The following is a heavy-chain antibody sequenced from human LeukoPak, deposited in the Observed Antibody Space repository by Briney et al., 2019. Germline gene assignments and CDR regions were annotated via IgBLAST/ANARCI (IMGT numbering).Heavy chain of an antibody. CDR2: IYYSGST. CDR3: ARDRSYNDLWSGYHLTEYYFDY. Sequence: SETLSLTCTVSGGSISSYYWGWIRQPPGKGLEWIGSIYYSGSTYYNPSLKSRVIISVDTSKSQFSLKLSSVTAADTAVYYCARDRSYNDLWSGYHLTEYYFDYWGQGTLVTVSS. D-gene: IGHD3-3*01. CDR1: GGSISSYY. V-gene: IGHV4-39*07. J-gene: IGHJ4*02.